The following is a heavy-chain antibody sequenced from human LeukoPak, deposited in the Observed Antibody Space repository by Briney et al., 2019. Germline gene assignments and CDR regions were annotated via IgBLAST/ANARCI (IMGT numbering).Heavy chain of an antibody. CDR2: IVVGSGNT. D-gene: IGHD3-22*01. V-gene: IGHV1-58*02. CDR1: GFTFTSSA. CDR3: AADSNSSGYGN. Sequence: AASVTVSCKASGFTFTSSAMQWVRQARGQRLEWIGWIVVGSGNTNYAQKFQERVTITRDMSTSTAYMELSSLRSEDTAVYYCAADSNSSGYGNWGQGTLVTVSS. J-gene: IGHJ4*02.